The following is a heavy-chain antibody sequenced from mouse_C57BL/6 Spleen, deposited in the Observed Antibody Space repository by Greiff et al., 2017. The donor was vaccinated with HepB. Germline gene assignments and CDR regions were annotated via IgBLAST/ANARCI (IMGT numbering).Heavy chain of an antibody. Sequence: EVMLVESGGGLVKPGGSLKLSCAASGFTFSDYGMHWVRQAPEKGLEWVAYISSGSSTIYYADTVKGRFTISRDNAKNTLFLQMTSLRSEDTAMYYCARPGGPDAMDYWGQGTSVTVSS. CDR2: ISSGSSTI. V-gene: IGHV5-17*01. J-gene: IGHJ4*01. CDR1: GFTFSDYG. CDR3: ARPGGPDAMDY.